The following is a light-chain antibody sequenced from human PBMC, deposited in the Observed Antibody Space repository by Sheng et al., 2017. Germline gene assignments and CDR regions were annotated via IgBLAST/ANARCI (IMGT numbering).Light chain of an antibody. Sequence: EIVMTQSPATLSVSPGERATLSCRASQSVSSNLAWYQQKPGQAPRLLIYGASTRATASQSGSVAVGLGQSSLSPSAACQSEDFAVYYCQQYNDWPRTFGQGTKVEIK. CDR2: GAS. CDR3: QQYNDWPRT. V-gene: IGKV3D-15*01. J-gene: IGKJ1*01. CDR1: QSVSSN.